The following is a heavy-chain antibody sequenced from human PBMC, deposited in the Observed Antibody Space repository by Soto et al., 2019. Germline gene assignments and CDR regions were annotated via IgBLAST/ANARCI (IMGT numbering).Heavy chain of an antibody. CDR3: ARARARSCIGGNCPFDY. D-gene: IGHD2-15*01. CDR1: WYGFSIYG. CDR2: ISTYDGNT. J-gene: IGHJ4*02. V-gene: IGHV1-18*01. Sequence: SVEGAWKASWYGFSIYGISWVRQAPVQGLEWMGWISTYDGNTNYAQNFQGRVSMARDTSTSTAYMELRSLTSDDTAVYSCARARARSCIGGNCPFDYWGQGPLVTVHS.